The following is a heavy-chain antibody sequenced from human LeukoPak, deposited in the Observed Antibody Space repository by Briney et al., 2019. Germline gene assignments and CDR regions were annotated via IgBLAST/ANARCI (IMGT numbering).Heavy chain of an antibody. D-gene: IGHD5-24*01. CDR3: ARDHNERSLDY. CDR2: IYHGGSA. V-gene: IGHV4-4*02. CDR1: GGSIISNNW. J-gene: IGHJ4*02. Sequence: SGTLSLTCAVSGGSIISNNWWSWVRQPPGKGLEWIGEIYHGGSANYNPSLKSRVTISVDKTKNQFSLKLTSVTAADTAVYYCARDHNERSLDYWGQGNLVTVSS.